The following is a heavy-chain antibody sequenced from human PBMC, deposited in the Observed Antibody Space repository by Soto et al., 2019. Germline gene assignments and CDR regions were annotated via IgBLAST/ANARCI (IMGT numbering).Heavy chain of an antibody. CDR3: ARYCPGSSTICYGNEWFDS. V-gene: IGHV3-48*01. CDR2: ISSSRSTI. J-gene: IGHJ5*01. CDR1: GFTFSSYS. D-gene: IGHD2-2*01. Sequence: EVQLVESGGGLVQPGGSLRLSCAASGFTFSSYSMNCVRQAPGKGLEWVSYISSSRSTIYYADSGKGRFTISRDNAKNSLYLQMNSLRAEDTAVYYCARYCPGSSTICYGNEWFDSWGQGTLVTVSS.